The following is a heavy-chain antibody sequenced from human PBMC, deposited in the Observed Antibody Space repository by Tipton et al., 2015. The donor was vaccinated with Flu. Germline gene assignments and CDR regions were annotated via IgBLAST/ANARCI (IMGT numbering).Heavy chain of an antibody. D-gene: IGHD1-1*01. V-gene: IGHV4-39*07. CDR1: GASVNIENSY. J-gene: IGHJ5*02. CDR3: ARGNWNSNYDNWFDP. Sequence: TLSLTCTVSGASVNIENSYWVWIRKSLGRGLEWIGTIYNTGLTNCNPSLKSRVTVSLDMSKNQFSLNVSLVTAADTATYFCARGNWNSNYDNWFDPWGQGTPVTVSS. CDR2: IYNTGLT.